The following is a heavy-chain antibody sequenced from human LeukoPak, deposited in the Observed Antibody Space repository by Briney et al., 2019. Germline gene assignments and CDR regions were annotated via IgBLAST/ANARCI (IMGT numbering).Heavy chain of an antibody. CDR3: ARTGYSSRWAMDY. Sequence: GESLKISCKGSGYSFTSYWIGWVRQMPGRGLEWMGIIYPGDSDTRYSPSFQGQFTISADKSISTAYLQWSSLKASDTAMYYCARTGYSSRWAMDYWGQGTLVTVSS. J-gene: IGHJ4*02. CDR2: IYPGDSDT. V-gene: IGHV5-51*01. D-gene: IGHD6-13*01. CDR1: GYSFTSYW.